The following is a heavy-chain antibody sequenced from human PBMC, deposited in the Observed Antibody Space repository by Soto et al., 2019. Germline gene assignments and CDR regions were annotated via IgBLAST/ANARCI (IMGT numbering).Heavy chain of an antibody. CDR1: GYTFTGYY. Sequence: QVQLVQSGAEVKKPGASVKVSCKASGYTFTGYYMHWVRQAPGQGLEWMGWINPNSGGTNYAQKFQGWVTMTRDTSISTAYMELSRLRSDDTAVYYCARGRWLQTVYYYDGMDVWGQGTTVTVSS. V-gene: IGHV1-2*04. CDR2: INPNSGGT. CDR3: ARGRWLQTVYYYDGMDV. D-gene: IGHD5-12*01. J-gene: IGHJ6*02.